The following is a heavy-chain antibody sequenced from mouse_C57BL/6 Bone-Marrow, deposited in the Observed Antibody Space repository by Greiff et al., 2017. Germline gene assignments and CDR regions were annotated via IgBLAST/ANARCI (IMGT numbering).Heavy chain of an antibody. J-gene: IGHJ4*01. CDR1: GYTFTSYW. CDR3: ARGGSYAMDY. V-gene: IGHV1-52*01. CDR2: IDPSDSET. Sequence: QVQLKQPGAELVRPGSSVKLSCKASGYTFTSYWMHWVKQRPIQGLEWIGNIDPSDSETHYNQKFKDKATLTVDKSSSTAYMQLSSLTSEDSAVYYCARGGSYAMDYWGQGTSVTVSS.